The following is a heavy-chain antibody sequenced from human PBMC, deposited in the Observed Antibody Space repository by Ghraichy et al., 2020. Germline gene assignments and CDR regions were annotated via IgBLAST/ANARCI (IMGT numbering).Heavy chain of an antibody. CDR3: ARTLAAAGTWRREHSGGYYYYGMDV. V-gene: IGHV3-20*01. Sequence: GGSLRLSCAASGFTFDDYGMSWVRQAPGKGLEWVSGINWNGGSTGYADSVKGRFTISRDNAKNSLYLQMNSLRAEDTALYHCARTLAAAGTWRREHSGGYYYYGMDVWGPGTTVTVSS. CDR2: INWNGGST. CDR1: GFTFDDYG. J-gene: IGHJ6*02. D-gene: IGHD6-13*01.